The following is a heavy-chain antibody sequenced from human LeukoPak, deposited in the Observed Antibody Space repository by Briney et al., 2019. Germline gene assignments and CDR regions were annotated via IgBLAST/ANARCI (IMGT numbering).Heavy chain of an antibody. Sequence: SETLSLTCTVSGGSISSYYWSWTRQPPGKGLEWIGYIYYSGSTNYNPSLKSRVTISVDTSKNQFSLKLSSVTAADTAVYYCARDNYYDSSGYYPFDYWGQGTLVTVSS. CDR1: GGSISSYY. CDR3: ARDNYYDSSGYYPFDY. V-gene: IGHV4-59*01. J-gene: IGHJ4*02. CDR2: IYYSGST. D-gene: IGHD3-22*01.